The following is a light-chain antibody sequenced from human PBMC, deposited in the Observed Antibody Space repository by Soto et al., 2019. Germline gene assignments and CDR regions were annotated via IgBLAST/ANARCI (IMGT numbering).Light chain of an antibody. V-gene: IGKV1-8*01. J-gene: IGKJ3*01. CDR3: QQYYSYPFT. CDR2: AAS. Sequence: AIRMTQSPSSFSASTGDRVTITCRASQGISSYLAWYQQKPGKPPKLLIYAASTLQSGVPSRFSGSGSGTNFTLTISCLQAEDFATYYCQQYYSYPFTFGTGNKVDI. CDR1: QGISSY.